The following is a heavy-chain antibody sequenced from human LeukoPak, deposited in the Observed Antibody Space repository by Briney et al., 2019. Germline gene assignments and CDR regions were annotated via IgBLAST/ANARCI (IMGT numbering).Heavy chain of an antibody. Sequence: GGSLRLSCATSGFCFNRRGMNWVRHPPGKGLEWVSYISPGSGTIHYAESVKGRFTVSRDNSKNTLFLQMNSLRADDTAVYYCAKRDASVGVNDFWGQGTLVTVSS. CDR2: ISPGSGTI. CDR1: GFCFNRRG. V-gene: IGHV3-48*01. D-gene: IGHD3-10*01. CDR3: AKRDASVGVNDF. J-gene: IGHJ4*02.